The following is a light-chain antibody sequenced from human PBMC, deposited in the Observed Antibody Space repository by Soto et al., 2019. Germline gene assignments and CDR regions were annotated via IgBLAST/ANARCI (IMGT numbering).Light chain of an antibody. CDR2: GAS. CDR3: QQYAKWPLT. V-gene: IGKV3-15*01. Sequence: VVMTQSPATLSVSPGAGLTLSCRASQSIHSLLAWYQQKPGQAPRLLIHGASTRATGIPARFSGSGSGADYTLTISSLQSEDIAVYYCQQYAKWPLTFGGGTKVEIK. J-gene: IGKJ4*01. CDR1: QSIHSL.